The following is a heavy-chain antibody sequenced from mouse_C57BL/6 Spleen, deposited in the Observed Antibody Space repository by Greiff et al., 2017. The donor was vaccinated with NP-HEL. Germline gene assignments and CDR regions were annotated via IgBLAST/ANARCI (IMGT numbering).Heavy chain of an antibody. CDR3: ARQWLLQGMDY. CDR1: GYTFTSYW. D-gene: IGHD2-3*01. CDR2: IYPSDSET. J-gene: IGHJ4*01. Sequence: QVQLQQSGAELVRPGSSVKLSCKASGYTFTSYWMDWVKQRPGQGLEWIGNIYPSDSETHYNQKFKDKATLTVDKSSSTAYMQLSSLTSEDSAVYYCARQWLLQGMDYWGQGTSVTVSS. V-gene: IGHV1-61*01.